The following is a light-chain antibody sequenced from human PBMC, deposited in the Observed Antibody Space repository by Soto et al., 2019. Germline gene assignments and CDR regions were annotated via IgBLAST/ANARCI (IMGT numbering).Light chain of an antibody. V-gene: IGLV2-14*01. CDR2: DVS. Sequence: QSVLTQPASVSGSPGQSITISCTGTSSDVGGYNYVSWYQQHPGKAPKLMIYDVSNRPSGVSNRFSGSESGNTASLTISGLQAEDEADYYCSSYTSSSLGFGGGTKLTVL. CDR1: SSDVGGYNY. CDR3: SSYTSSSLG. J-gene: IGLJ2*01.